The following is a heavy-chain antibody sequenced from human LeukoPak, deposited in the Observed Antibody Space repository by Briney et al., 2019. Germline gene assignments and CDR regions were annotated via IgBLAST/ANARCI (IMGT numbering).Heavy chain of an antibody. Sequence: ASVKVCCKASGGTFSRYAISWVRQAPGQGLEWMGGIIPIFGTANYAQKFQGRVTITTDESTSTAYMELSSLRSEDTAVYYCASPTPVSTSWGSYYFDYWGQGTLVTVSS. V-gene: IGHV1-69*05. CDR3: ASPTPVSTSWGSYYFDY. D-gene: IGHD6-13*01. CDR1: GGTFSRYA. J-gene: IGHJ4*02. CDR2: IIPIFGTA.